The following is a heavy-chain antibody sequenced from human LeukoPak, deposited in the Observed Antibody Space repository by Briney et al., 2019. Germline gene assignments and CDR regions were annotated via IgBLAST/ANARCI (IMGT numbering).Heavy chain of an antibody. Sequence: SVKVSCKASGGTFSSYAISWVRQAPGQGLEWMGGIIPIFGTANYAQKFQGRVTITADESTSTAYMELSSLRSEDTAVYYCARASGETLTPYYFDYWGQGTLITVSS. CDR1: GGTFSSYA. V-gene: IGHV1-69*13. CDR3: ARASGETLTPYYFDY. CDR2: IIPIFGTA. D-gene: IGHD4-17*01. J-gene: IGHJ4*02.